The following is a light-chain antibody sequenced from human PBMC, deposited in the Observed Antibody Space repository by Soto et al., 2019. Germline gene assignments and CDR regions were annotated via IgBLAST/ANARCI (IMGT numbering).Light chain of an antibody. Sequence: EIVLTRSPATLSVSPGERATLSCRASQSFRGLLAWYQQKPGQAPRLLIYGASTRATGIPDRFSGSGSGTDFTLTISRLEPEDFAVYYCQQYGSSGTFGQGTKVDIK. J-gene: IGKJ1*01. CDR2: GAS. V-gene: IGKV3-20*01. CDR3: QQYGSSGT. CDR1: QSFRGL.